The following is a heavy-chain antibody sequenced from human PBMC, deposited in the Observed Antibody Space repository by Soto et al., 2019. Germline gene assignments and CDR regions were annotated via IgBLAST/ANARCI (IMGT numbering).Heavy chain of an antibody. J-gene: IGHJ4*02. D-gene: IGHD1-26*01. CDR3: AKDEGVGGTLGLLDY. CDR1: GFDFTYYA. Sequence: QVQLVESGGGAVQPGESLRLSCVASGFDFTYYAMHWVRQAPGKGLESVAVMSSDGSKIHHTDSVKGRFTISRDNSKNTLYLQMNSLIKEDTAVYFCAKDEGVGGTLGLLDYWGQGTLVSVSS. CDR2: MSSDGSKI. V-gene: IGHV3-30*18.